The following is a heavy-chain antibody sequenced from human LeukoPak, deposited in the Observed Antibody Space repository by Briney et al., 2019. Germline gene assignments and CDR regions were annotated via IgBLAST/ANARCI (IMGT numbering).Heavy chain of an antibody. J-gene: IGHJ4*02. CDR3: ARVYGSGDYGNY. D-gene: IGHD3-10*01. Sequence: GGSLRLSCAASGFTFSSYAMSWVRQAPGKGLEWVANIKQDGSEKYYVDSVKGRFTISRDNAKNSLYLQMNSLRAEDTAVYYCARVYGSGDYGNYWGQGTLVTVSS. V-gene: IGHV3-7*01. CDR2: IKQDGSEK. CDR1: GFTFSSYA.